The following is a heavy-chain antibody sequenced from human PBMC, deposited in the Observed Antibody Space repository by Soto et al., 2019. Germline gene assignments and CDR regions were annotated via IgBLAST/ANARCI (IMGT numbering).Heavy chain of an antibody. J-gene: IGHJ4*02. Sequence: ESLKISCKGSGYSFNSYWISWVRQMPGKGLEWMGRIDPSDSYTNYSPSFQGHVTISADKSISTAYLQWSSLKASDTAMYYCARHGGAGYSSSWYNDWGQGTLVTVSS. CDR1: GYSFNSYW. CDR3: ARHGGAGYSSSWYND. V-gene: IGHV5-10-1*01. CDR2: IDPSDSYT. D-gene: IGHD6-13*01.